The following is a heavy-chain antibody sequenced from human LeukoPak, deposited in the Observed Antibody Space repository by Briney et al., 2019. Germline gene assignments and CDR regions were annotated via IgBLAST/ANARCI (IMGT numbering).Heavy chain of an antibody. J-gene: IGHJ4*02. Sequence: PGGSLRLSCAASGLTFSSHWMHWVRHAPGKGLVWVSRINSDGSSTSYADSVKGRSTISRDNAKNTLYLQMNSLRAEDTAVYYCARRVVVPAAPYYFDYWGQGTLVTVSS. D-gene: IGHD2-2*01. CDR1: GLTFSSHW. CDR2: INSDGSST. CDR3: ARRVVVPAAPYYFDY. V-gene: IGHV3-74*01.